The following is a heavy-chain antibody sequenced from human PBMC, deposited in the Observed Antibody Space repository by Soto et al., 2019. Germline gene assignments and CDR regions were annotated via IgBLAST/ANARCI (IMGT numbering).Heavy chain of an antibody. CDR2: ISYDGSNK. Sequence: PGGSLRLSCAASGFTFSSYAMHWVRQAPGKGLEWVAVISYDGSNKYYADSVKGRFTISRDNSKNTLYLQMNSLRAEDTAVYYCARDFGTYYYDSSGYGPFDYWGQGT. D-gene: IGHD3-22*01. J-gene: IGHJ4*02. CDR1: GFTFSSYA. CDR3: ARDFGTYYYDSSGYGPFDY. V-gene: IGHV3-30-3*01.